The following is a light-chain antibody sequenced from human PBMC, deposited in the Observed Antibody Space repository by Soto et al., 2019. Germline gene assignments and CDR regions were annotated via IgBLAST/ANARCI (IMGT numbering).Light chain of an antibody. CDR1: QSVSSD. CDR2: GAF. J-gene: IGKJ4*01. Sequence: DIVMTLSPATLSMIPGARATISCRASQSVSSDLGWYQQKPGQAPRLLIHGAFIRAAGVPARFSGSGSGTEFTLTISSLQSEDCAVYYCQQYADWLLTFCGGTKVDI. V-gene: IGKV3-15*01. CDR3: QQYADWLLT.